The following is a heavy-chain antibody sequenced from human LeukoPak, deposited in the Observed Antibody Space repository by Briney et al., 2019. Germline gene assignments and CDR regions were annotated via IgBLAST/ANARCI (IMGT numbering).Heavy chain of an antibody. V-gene: IGHV5-51*01. J-gene: IGHJ1*01. CDR1: GYSFTNYW. CDR3: ARPPYSSSLKYFQH. D-gene: IGHD6-13*01. Sequence: GESLQISCEASGYSFTNYWIGWVRQMPGKGLEWMGIIYPGDSDTRYSPSFQGQVTISADKSISTAYLQWSSLRASDTAIYYCARPPYSSSLKYFQHWGQGTLVTVSS. CDR2: IYPGDSDT.